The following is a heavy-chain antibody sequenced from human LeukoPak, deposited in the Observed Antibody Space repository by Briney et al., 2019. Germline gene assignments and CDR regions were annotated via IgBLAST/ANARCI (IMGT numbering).Heavy chain of an antibody. CDR1: GFTFNNYG. J-gene: IGHJ4*02. CDR3: AKDPHCSSTSCYTGDY. D-gene: IGHD2-2*02. Sequence: GGSLRLSCAASGFTFNNYGLHWVRQAPGKGLEWVALISPDGNNKNYADSVKGRFTISRDNSKNTLYLQMNSLRAEDTAVYYCAKDPHCSSTSCYTGDYWGQGTLVTVSS. CDR2: ISPDGNNK. V-gene: IGHV3-30*18.